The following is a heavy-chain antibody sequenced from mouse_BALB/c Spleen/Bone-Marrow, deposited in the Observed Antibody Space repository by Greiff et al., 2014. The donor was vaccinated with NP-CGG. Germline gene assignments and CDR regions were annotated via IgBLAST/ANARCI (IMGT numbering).Heavy chain of an antibody. CDR2: LTSKSNNYAT. D-gene: IGHD1-2*01. V-gene: IGHV10-1*02. CDR3: VRATSTHFYYATDH. Sequence: VQLKQSCPVLFQPNASFNLSCPASGSTFNMSALHSPRQAPGKGLEWLARLTSKSNNYATHYADPVKDRFTISRHDSQTILYLQMDNLKTEDTAMYCCVRATSTHFYYATDHSAQ. CDR1: GSTFNMSA. J-gene: IGHJ4*01.